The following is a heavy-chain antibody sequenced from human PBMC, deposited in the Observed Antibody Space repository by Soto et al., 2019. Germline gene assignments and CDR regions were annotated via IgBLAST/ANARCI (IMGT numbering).Heavy chain of an antibody. J-gene: IGHJ4*02. V-gene: IGHV3-15*01. D-gene: IGHD3-10*01. Sequence: PGGSLRLSCAASGFTFSGTYMNWVRQAPGKGLEWVGRIKLKTNGGTTDYAAPVEGGFTISRDDSKNTLYLQMNSLKTDDTAVYYCSTVRTFWGQGTLVTVSS. CDR3: STVRTF. CDR2: IKLKTNGGTT. CDR1: GFTFSGTY.